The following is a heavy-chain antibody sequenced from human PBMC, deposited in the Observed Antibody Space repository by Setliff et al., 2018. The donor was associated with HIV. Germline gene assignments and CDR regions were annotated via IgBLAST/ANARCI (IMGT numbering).Heavy chain of an antibody. V-gene: IGHV3-23*01. CDR3: ARAVDSSDWEAADF. CDR2: IGGAYDGNT. D-gene: IGHD6-19*01. Sequence: GGSLRLSCAASGFTFSTYSMVWVRQAPGKGLEWVSGIGGAYDGNTYHADSVKGRFTISRDNSRNTLFLQVSSLRADDTAVYYCARAVDSSDWEAADFWGQGTLVTVSS. CDR1: GFTFSTYS. J-gene: IGHJ4*02.